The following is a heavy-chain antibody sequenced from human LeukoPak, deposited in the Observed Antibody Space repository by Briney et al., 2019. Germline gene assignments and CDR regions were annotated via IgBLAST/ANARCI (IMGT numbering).Heavy chain of an antibody. CDR3: AREYGRSSSWLGEGFDY. Sequence: GASVKVSCKASGYTFTSYGINWVRQAPGQGLEWMGWISAYNGNTNYAQKFQDRVTMTTEKSTTTAYMDLRSLRSDDTAVYYCAREYGRSSSWLGEGFDYWGQGTLVTVSS. J-gene: IGHJ4*02. CDR1: GYTFTSYG. CDR2: ISAYNGNT. V-gene: IGHV1-18*01. D-gene: IGHD6-13*01.